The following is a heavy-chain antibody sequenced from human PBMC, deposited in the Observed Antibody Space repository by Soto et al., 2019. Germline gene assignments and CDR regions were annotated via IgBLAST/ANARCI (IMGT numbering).Heavy chain of an antibody. CDR1: GFSFNSYG. J-gene: IGHJ6*02. CDR3: AREGRSEYTFGDYYYFGMDV. D-gene: IGHD5-18*01. CDR2: VWYDGSNK. V-gene: IGHV3-33*01. Sequence: QVQLVESGGGVVQPGRSLKLSCAATGFSFNSYGIHWVRQAPGKGLEWVAVVWYDGSNKYYADSVKGRFTISSDNSKNTLYLQMNSLRAEDTAVYYCAREGRSEYTFGDYYYFGMDVWGQGTTVTVSS.